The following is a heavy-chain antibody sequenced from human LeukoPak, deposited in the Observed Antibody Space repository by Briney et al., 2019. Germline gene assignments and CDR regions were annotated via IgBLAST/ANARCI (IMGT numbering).Heavy chain of an antibody. V-gene: IGHV3-48*03. J-gene: IGHJ3*02. CDR2: ISSSGSTI. CDR3: VSGNDPDYVWGTYRLDAFDI. D-gene: IGHD3-16*02. CDR1: RFTFSSYE. Sequence: PGGSLRLSCAASRFTFSSYEMNWVRQAPGKGLEWVSYISSSGSTIYYADSVKGRFTISRDNAKNSLYLQMNSLRAEDTAVYYCVSGNDPDYVWGTYRLDAFDIWGEGTMVIVSS.